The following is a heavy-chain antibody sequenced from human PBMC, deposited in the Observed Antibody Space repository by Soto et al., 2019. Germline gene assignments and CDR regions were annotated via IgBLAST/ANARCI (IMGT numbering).Heavy chain of an antibody. CDR3: ARGNGMILAVQGDAPDKKYLDS. Sequence: SETLSLTCAVYGGSFSGHYWNWIRRPPGKGLEWIGEINHSGSINYNPSLKSRVTISVDTSKNQFSLKLRSVTAADTAIYYCARGNGMILAVQGDAPDKKYLDSWSQGTLVTVSS. CDR2: INHSGSI. CDR1: GGSFSGHY. J-gene: IGHJ4*02. V-gene: IGHV4-34*01. D-gene: IGHD3-22*01.